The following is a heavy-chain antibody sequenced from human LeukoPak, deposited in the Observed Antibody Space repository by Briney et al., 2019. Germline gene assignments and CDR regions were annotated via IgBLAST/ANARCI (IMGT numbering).Heavy chain of an antibody. D-gene: IGHD1-26*01. Sequence: GGSLRLSCAASGFTFSTYAMSWVRQAPGKGLEWVSAISGTSDGTYYADSVKGRFTISRDNSKDTLYLQMNSLRAEDTAVYYCAKEERVGITPPFFDYWGQGTLVTVSS. CDR3: AKEERVGITPPFFDY. CDR2: ISGTSDGT. V-gene: IGHV3-23*01. J-gene: IGHJ4*02. CDR1: GFTFSTYA.